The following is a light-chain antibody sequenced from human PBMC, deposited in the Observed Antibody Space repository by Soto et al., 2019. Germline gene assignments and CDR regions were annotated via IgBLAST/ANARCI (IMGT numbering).Light chain of an antibody. Sequence: EIVMTQSPATLSVSPGERATLSCRASQSVSSKLAWFQQKPGQAPSLLIYGVSTRATGVPVRFSGSGSGTEFTLTINSLQSEDFAVYYCQQYNNWPHTFGQRTKLEIK. V-gene: IGKV3-15*01. CDR1: QSVSSK. J-gene: IGKJ2*01. CDR2: GVS. CDR3: QQYNNWPHT.